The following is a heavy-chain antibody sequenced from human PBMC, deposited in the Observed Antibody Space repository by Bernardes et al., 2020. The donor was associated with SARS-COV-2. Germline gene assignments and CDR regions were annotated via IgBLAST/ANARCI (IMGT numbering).Heavy chain of an antibody. CDR1: GGFISGSTYY. Sequence: SETLSLTCSVSGGFISGSTYYWGWVRQPPGKGLEWIGSLYYGATTYYNSSLKSRVSMSVDTTTNHFALRMTSVTAADSAVYYCVRHWDHWGQGSLVTVSS. CDR3: VRHWDH. CDR2: LYYGATT. V-gene: IGHV4-39*01. J-gene: IGHJ4*02.